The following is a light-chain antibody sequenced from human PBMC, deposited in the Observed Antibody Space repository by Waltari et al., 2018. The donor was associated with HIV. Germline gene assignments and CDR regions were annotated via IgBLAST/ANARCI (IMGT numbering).Light chain of an antibody. Sequence: QSVLTQPPSVSGAPGQRVTISCTGSSSNIGARFDVHWYQQLPGTAPKLLIYGNNNRPSGVPDRVSGAKSGTSAALAITGLQAEDEADYYCQSYDSSRSGSVFGGGTKLTVL. CDR2: GNN. V-gene: IGLV1-40*01. CDR1: SSNIGARFD. CDR3: QSYDSSRSGSV. J-gene: IGLJ3*02.